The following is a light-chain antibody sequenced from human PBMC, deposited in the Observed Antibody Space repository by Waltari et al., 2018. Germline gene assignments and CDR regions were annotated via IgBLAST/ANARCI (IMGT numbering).Light chain of an antibody. CDR2: DAS. CDR3: SSYTRSTTGI. Sequence: SALTQPDPVSGSPGQSITISCTGLSLDIGAYEYVPGYQQHPGNAPKVIIYDASNRPSGVSHRFSGSKSGSSASLTISGLQAEDEADYYCSSYTRSTTGIFGGGTKLTVL. J-gene: IGLJ2*01. V-gene: IGLV2-14*01. CDR1: SLDIGAYEY.